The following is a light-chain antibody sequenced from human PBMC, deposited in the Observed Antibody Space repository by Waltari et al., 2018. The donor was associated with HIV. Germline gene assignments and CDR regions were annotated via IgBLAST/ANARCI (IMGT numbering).Light chain of an antibody. CDR1: TLAKQY. CDR3: QSIDSGGTFV. Sequence: SYELTQAPSVSVSPGQTARITCSGDTLAKQYAYWYQQKPGQAPELGMYQDTERPSGIPERFSGARSGTTVTLTISRVQAADEADYYCQSIDSGGTFVFGTGTKVTVL. CDR2: QDT. J-gene: IGLJ1*01. V-gene: IGLV3-25*03.